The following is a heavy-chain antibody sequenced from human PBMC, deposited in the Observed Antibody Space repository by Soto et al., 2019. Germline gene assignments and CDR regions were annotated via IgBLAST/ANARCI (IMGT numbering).Heavy chain of an antibody. CDR1: GFTFSSYA. Sequence: PGGSLRLSCAASGFTFSSYAMSWVRQAPGKGLEWVSAISGSGGSTYYADSVKGRFTISRDNSENTLYVQMNSLRAEGTAVYYCAKGPVVPAGIWEGGGIDYWGQGTLVTVSS. CDR2: ISGSGGST. V-gene: IGHV3-23*01. J-gene: IGHJ4*02. CDR3: AKGPVVPAGIWEGGGIDY. D-gene: IGHD2-2*01.